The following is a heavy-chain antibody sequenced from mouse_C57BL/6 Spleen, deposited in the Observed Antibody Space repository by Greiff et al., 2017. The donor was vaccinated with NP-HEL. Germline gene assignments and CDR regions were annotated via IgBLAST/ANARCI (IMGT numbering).Heavy chain of an antibody. D-gene: IGHD4-1*01. Sequence: QVQLQQSGAELVKPGASVKLSCKASGYTFTSYWMHWVKQRPGQGLEWIGMIHPNSGSTNYNEKFKSKATLTVDKSSSTAYMQLSSLTSEDSAVYYCARPKGLGLDYWGQGTTLTVSS. CDR1: GYTFTSYW. CDR2: IHPNSGST. J-gene: IGHJ2*01. CDR3: ARPKGLGLDY. V-gene: IGHV1-64*01.